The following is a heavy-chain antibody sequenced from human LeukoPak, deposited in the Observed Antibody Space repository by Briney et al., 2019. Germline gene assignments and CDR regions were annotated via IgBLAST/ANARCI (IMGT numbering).Heavy chain of an antibody. CDR2: IIPILGIA. D-gene: IGHD5-18*01. CDR3: AVARGYSYGYFDY. CDR1: GYTFTSYD. Sequence: SVKVSCKASGYTFTSYDINWVRQAPGQGLEWMGRIIPILGIANYAQKFQGRVTITADKSTSTAYMELSSLRSEDTAVYYCAVARGYSYGYFDYWGQGTLVTVSS. V-gene: IGHV1-69*04. J-gene: IGHJ4*02.